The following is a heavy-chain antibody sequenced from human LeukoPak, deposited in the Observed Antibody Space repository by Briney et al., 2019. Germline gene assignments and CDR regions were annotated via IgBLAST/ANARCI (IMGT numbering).Heavy chain of an antibody. CDR1: GFTSSSYS. CDR2: ISSSSSYI. CDR3: ARDSSGWYRADY. Sequence: GGSLRLSCAASGFTSSSYSMNWVRQAPGKGLEWVSSISSSSSYIYYADSVKGRFTISRDNAKNSLYLQMNSLRAEDTAVYYCARDSSGWYRADYWGQGTLVTVSS. D-gene: IGHD6-19*01. V-gene: IGHV3-21*01. J-gene: IGHJ4*02.